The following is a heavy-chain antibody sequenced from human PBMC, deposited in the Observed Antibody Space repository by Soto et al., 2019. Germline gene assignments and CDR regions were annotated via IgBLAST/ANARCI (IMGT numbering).Heavy chain of an antibody. CDR2: ISGSGGST. D-gene: IGHD1-26*01. CDR1: GFTFSKYA. Sequence: GGSLRLSCAASGFTFSKYAMSWVRQAPRKGLEWVSAISGSGGSTYYADSVKGRLSISRDNSKNTLYLQLNSLRAEDTAVYYCAKSHLVSGTYSNLSGYYYAMDVWGQGTTVTVSS. CDR3: AKSHLVSGTYSNLSGYYYAMDV. J-gene: IGHJ6*02. V-gene: IGHV3-23*01.